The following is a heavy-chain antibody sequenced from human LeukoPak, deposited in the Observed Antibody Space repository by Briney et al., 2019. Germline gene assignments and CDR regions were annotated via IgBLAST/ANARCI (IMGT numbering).Heavy chain of an antibody. CDR1: GGSISSGSYY. D-gene: IGHD3-22*01. J-gene: IGHJ3*02. Sequence: SQTLSLTCTVSGGSISSGSYYWSWIRQPAGKGLEWIGRIYTSGSTNYNPSLKSRVTMSVDTSKNQFSLKLSSVTAADTAVYYCAREVRITMICVAFDIWGQGTMVTVSS. CDR2: IYTSGST. CDR3: AREVRITMICVAFDI. V-gene: IGHV4-61*02.